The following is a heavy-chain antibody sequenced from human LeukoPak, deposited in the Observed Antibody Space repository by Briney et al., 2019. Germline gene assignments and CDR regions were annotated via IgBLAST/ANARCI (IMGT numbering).Heavy chain of an antibody. CDR1: QFNFNKFG. J-gene: IGHJ4*02. Sequence: GGSLRLSCATSQFNFNKFGMTWVRQAPGRGLEWVAVISYDGSNKYYADSVKGRFTIFRDNSKNTLYLQMNSLRAEDTAVYYCARDYHCGGGDCSWVDYWGQGTLVTVSS. CDR2: ISYDGSNK. D-gene: IGHD2-21*01. V-gene: IGHV3-30*03. CDR3: ARDYHCGGGDCSWVDY.